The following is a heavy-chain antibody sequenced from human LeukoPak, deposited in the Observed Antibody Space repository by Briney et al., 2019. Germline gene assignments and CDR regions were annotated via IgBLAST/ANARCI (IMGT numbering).Heavy chain of an antibody. CDR1: GGSISSGSYY. D-gene: IGHD4-23*01. CDR3: ARVVWLVDTEVNAFDI. Sequence: NPSETLSLTCTVSGGSISSGSYYWSWIRQPAGKGLEWIGRIYTSGSTNYNPSLKSRVTISVDTSKNQFSLKLSSVTAADTAVYYCARVVWLVDTEVNAFDIWGQGTMVTVSS. J-gene: IGHJ3*02. CDR2: IYTSGST. V-gene: IGHV4-61*02.